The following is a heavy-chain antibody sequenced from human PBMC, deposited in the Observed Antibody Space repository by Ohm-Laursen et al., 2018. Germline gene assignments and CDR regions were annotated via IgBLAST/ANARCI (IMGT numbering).Heavy chain of an antibody. CDR1: GYTFTSYG. Sequence: ASVKVSCKASGYTFTSYGISWVRQAPGQGLEWMGWISAYNGNTNYAQKLQGRVTMTTDTSTSTAYMELRSLRSDDTAVYYCARGIAAAGTSDAFDIWGQGTMVTVSS. J-gene: IGHJ3*02. CDR2: ISAYNGNT. D-gene: IGHD6-13*01. V-gene: IGHV1-18*01. CDR3: ARGIAAAGTSDAFDI.